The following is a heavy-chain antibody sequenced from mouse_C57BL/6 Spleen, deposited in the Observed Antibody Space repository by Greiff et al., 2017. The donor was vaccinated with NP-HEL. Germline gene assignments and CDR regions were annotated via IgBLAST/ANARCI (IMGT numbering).Heavy chain of an antibody. D-gene: IGHD2-3*01. CDR1: GYSFTSYY. V-gene: IGHV1-66*01. Sequence: VQLQQSGPELVKPGASVKISCKASGYSFTSYYIHWVKQRPGQGLEWIGWIYPGSGNTQYNEKFKGKATLTADTSSSTAYMQLSSLTSEDSAVYYCARGDSIVAMDYWGQGTSVTVSS. J-gene: IGHJ4*01. CDR3: ARGDSIVAMDY. CDR2: IYPGSGNT.